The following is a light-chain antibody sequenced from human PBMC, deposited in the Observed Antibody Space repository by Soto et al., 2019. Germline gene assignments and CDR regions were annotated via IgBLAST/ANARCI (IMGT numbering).Light chain of an antibody. Sequence: DIQMTQSPPSLSASVGDRLTITCRASQGISTYLNWYRQKPGKAPELLIYAASSLQSGVPARFSGSGSATDFTLTIGSLQPDDSSTCYCQQCFTTPCSFGQATKAEIK. CDR1: QGISTY. V-gene: IGKV1-39*01. CDR2: AAS. CDR3: QQCFTTPCS. J-gene: IGKJ1*01.